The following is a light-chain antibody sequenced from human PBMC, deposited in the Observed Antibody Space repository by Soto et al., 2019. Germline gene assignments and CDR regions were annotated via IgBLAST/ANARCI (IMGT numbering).Light chain of an antibody. V-gene: IGKV3-20*01. Sequence: EIVLTQSPGTLSFSPGERATPPGIASHSVNSRLARSQHKPGQPPRLLISGASSRATGIPDRFSGSGSATDFTLTISRLEPEDFALYYCQHYGRSPITFGQGTRLEIK. CDR1: HSVNSR. CDR3: QHYGRSPIT. J-gene: IGKJ5*01. CDR2: GAS.